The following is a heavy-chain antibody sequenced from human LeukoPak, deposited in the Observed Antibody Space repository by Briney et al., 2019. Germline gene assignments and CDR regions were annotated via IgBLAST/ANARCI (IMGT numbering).Heavy chain of an antibody. J-gene: IGHJ6*03. Sequence: GGSLRISCAASGFTFSSYWMSWVRQAPGKGLEWVANIKQDGSEKCSVDSVKGRFTISRDNAKNSLYMQMNSLRAEDTAVYYCARVMSASVWRSYGSYYYYYYMDIWGKGTTVTVSS. D-gene: IGHD3-16*01. CDR2: IKQDGSEK. CDR3: ARVMSASVWRSYGSYYYYYYMDI. V-gene: IGHV3-7*01. CDR1: GFTFSSYW.